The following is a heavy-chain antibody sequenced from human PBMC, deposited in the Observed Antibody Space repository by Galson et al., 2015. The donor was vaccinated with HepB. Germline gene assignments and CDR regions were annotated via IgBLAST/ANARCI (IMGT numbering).Heavy chain of an antibody. CDR2: ISYDGSNK. J-gene: IGHJ6*02. V-gene: IGHV3-30*18. CDR1: GFTFSSYG. Sequence: SLRLSCAASGFTFSSYGMHWVRQAPGKGLEWVAVISYDGSNKYYADSVKGRFTISRDNSKNTLYLQMNSLRAGDTAVYYCAKSADYGMDVWGQGTTVTVSS. D-gene: IGHD6-19*01. CDR3: AKSADYGMDV.